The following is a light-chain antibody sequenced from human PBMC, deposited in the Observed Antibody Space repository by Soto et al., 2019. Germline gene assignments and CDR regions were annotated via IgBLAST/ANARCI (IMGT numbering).Light chain of an antibody. CDR2: KAS. V-gene: IGKV1-5*03. J-gene: IGKJ1*01. Sequence: DIQMTQSPSTLSASVGDRVTITCRASQSISSWLAWYQQKPGKAPKLLIFKASTLETGVPSRFSGSGSETEFTLTISSLQPDDSATYYCQPYNSYSRTFGQGTKVDI. CDR3: QPYNSYSRT. CDR1: QSISSW.